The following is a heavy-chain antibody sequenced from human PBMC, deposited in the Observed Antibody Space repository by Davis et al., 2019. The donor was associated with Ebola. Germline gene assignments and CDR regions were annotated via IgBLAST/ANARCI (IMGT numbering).Heavy chain of an antibody. Sequence: SETLSLTCAVSGGSISSGGYSWNWIRQPPGKGLEWIGYIYYSGSTNYNPSLKSRVTISVDTSKHQSSLKLSSVTAADTAMYYCARRGTSSWYAGWFDPWGQGTLVTVSS. D-gene: IGHD6-13*01. V-gene: IGHV4-61*08. CDR1: GGSISSGGYS. J-gene: IGHJ5*02. CDR2: IYYSGST. CDR3: ARRGTSSWYAGWFDP.